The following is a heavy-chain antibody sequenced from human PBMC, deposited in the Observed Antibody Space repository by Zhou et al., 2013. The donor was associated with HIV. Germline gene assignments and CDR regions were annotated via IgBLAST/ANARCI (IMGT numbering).Heavy chain of an antibody. Sequence: QVQLLQSGAEVKPPGASVRVSCKVVGYTLANLAIHWVRRPPGQGLEWMGGFDPEDVMTVYAQKFEGRVTLTQDASSDTAYMSMSGLTSDDTAVYYCARGSKQWLRDWYYYMDVWGKGTTVTVSS. CDR3: ARGSKQWLRDWYYYMDV. CDR1: GYTLANLA. V-gene: IGHV1-24*01. D-gene: IGHD6-19*01. CDR2: FDPEDVMT. J-gene: IGHJ6*03.